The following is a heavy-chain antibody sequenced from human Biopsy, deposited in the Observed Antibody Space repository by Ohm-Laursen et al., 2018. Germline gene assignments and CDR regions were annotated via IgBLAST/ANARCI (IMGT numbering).Heavy chain of an antibody. V-gene: IGHV3-33*01. CDR3: ARDGAAGYGLDV. Sequence: RSLRLSYAASGFTFSSYGMHWVRQAPGKGLEWVAVIWYDGSRQYYADSVKGRFTISRDNSKDTLYLQMNSLRAEDTAVYYCARDGAAGYGLDVWGQGTTVTVSS. CDR2: IWYDGSRQ. D-gene: IGHD6-25*01. J-gene: IGHJ6*02. CDR1: GFTFSSYG.